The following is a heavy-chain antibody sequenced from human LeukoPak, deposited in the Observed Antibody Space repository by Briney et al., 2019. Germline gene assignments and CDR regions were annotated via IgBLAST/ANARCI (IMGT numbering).Heavy chain of an antibody. CDR2: ISGSGGST. CDR1: GFTFSSYA. J-gene: IGHJ4*02. V-gene: IGHV3-23*01. CDR3: TRTHSKHYYFDY. D-gene: IGHD1-7*01. Sequence: GGSLRPSCAASGFTFSSYAMSWVRQAPGKGLEWVSAISGSGGSTYYADSVKGRFTISRDNSKNTLYLQMNSLRAEDTAVYYCTRTHSKHYYFDYWGQGTLVTVSS.